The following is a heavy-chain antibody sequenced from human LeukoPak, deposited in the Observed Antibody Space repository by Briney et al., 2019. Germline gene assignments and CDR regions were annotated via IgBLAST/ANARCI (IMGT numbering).Heavy chain of an antibody. D-gene: IGHD1-14*01. CDR2: IYYSGST. V-gene: IGHV4-59*12. CDR3: ARETYRNWFDP. CDR1: GGSISSYY. J-gene: IGHJ5*02. Sequence: PSETLSLTCTVSGGSISSYYWSWIRQPPGKGLEWIGYIYYSGSTYYNPSLKSRITISIDTSKNQFSLKLSSLTAADTAVYYCARETYRNWFDPWGQGTLVTVSS.